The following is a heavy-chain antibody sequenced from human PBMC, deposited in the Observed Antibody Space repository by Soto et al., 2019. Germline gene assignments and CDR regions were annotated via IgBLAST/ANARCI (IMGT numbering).Heavy chain of an antibody. Sequence: PSETLSLTCSVSGASVSNGYWRWIRQPPGKGLEWIGFMYFGGSFNYNPSLTSRATISVETSKNQFSMKLTSVTASDTAVYHCARSYYDSTGFAVDPWGQGTLVTVS. D-gene: IGHD3-22*01. CDR2: MYFGGSF. V-gene: IGHV4-59*02. CDR3: ARSYYDSTGFAVDP. J-gene: IGHJ5*02. CDR1: GASVSNGY.